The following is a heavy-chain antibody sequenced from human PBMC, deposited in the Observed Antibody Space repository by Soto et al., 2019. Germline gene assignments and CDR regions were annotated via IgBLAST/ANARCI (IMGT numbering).Heavy chain of an antibody. Sequence: GGSLRLSCAASGFTFSSYAMSWVRQAPGKGLEWVSAISGSDGSTYYADSVRGRFTISRDNSKNTLYPQMNSLRAEDTAVYYCAKDPPQYYCSSTSCYHDFWGQGTLVTVSS. CDR2: ISGSDGST. J-gene: IGHJ4*02. CDR1: GFTFSSYA. D-gene: IGHD2-2*01. CDR3: AKDPPQYYCSSTSCYHDF. V-gene: IGHV3-23*01.